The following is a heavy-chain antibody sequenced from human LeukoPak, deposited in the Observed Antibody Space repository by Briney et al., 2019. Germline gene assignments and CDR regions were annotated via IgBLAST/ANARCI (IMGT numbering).Heavy chain of an antibody. V-gene: IGHV1-46*01. J-gene: IGHJ6*03. D-gene: IGHD3-10*01. Sequence: ASVKVSCKASGYTFTSYYKHWVRQAPGQGLEWMGIINPSGGSTSYAQKFQGRVTMTRDTSTSTVYMELSSLRSEDTAVYYCASGLWFGEFNYYYMDVWGKGTTVTVSS. CDR1: GYTFTSYY. CDR2: INPSGGST. CDR3: ASGLWFGEFNYYYMDV.